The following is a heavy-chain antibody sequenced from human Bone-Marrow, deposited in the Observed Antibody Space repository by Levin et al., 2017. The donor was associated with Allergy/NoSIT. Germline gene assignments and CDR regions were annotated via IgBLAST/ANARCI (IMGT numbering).Heavy chain of an antibody. D-gene: IGHD2-8*01. V-gene: IGHV3-23*01. Sequence: LSLTCAASGFTFSSYAMTWVRQAPGKGLEWVSAISPSSNTVYYADSVKGRFTTSRDNSKDTLYLQMNNLRAEDTAVYYCAKNGGEGSPFYDSGGQGTLVTVSS. CDR3: AKNGGEGSPFYDS. J-gene: IGHJ4*02. CDR2: ISPSSNTV. CDR1: GFTFSSYA.